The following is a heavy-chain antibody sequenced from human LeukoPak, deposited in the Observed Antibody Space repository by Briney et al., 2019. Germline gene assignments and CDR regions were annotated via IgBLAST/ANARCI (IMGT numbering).Heavy chain of an antibody. CDR2: IYPGDSDT. Sequence: PGGSLRLSCKGSGYSFTSYWIGWVRQMPGKGLEWMGIIYPGDSDTRYSPSFQGQVNISADKSISTAYLQWSSLKASDTAMYYCARTLYDILTGYSASDAFDIWGQGTMVTVSS. J-gene: IGHJ3*02. D-gene: IGHD3-9*01. V-gene: IGHV5-51*01. CDR1: GYSFTSYW. CDR3: ARTLYDILTGYSASDAFDI.